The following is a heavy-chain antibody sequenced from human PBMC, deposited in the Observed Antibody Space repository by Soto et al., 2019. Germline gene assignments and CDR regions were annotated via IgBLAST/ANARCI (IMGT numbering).Heavy chain of an antibody. CDR2: ISGSGGST. J-gene: IGHJ4*02. CDR3: ANGGYSYGYGAEYYFDY. V-gene: IGHV3-23*01. Sequence: VGSLRLSCAASGFTFSSYAMSWVRQAPGKGLEWVSAISGSGGSTYYADSVKGRFTISRDNSKNTLYLQMNSLGAEDTAVYYCANGGYSYGYGAEYYFDYWGQGTLVTVSS. D-gene: IGHD5-18*01. CDR1: GFTFSSYA.